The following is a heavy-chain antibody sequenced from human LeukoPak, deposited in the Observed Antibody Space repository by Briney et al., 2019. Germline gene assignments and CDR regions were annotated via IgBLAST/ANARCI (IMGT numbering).Heavy chain of an antibody. V-gene: IGHV3-23*01. D-gene: IGHD3-22*01. Sequence: GGSLRLSCAASGFTVSSNYMSWVRQAPGKGLEWVSAISGSGGSTYHADSVKGRFTISRDNSKNTLYLQMNSLRAEDTAVYYCAKEDENYYDSSGYYFFDYWGQGTLVTISS. J-gene: IGHJ4*02. CDR1: GFTVSSNY. CDR3: AKEDENYYDSSGYYFFDY. CDR2: ISGSGGST.